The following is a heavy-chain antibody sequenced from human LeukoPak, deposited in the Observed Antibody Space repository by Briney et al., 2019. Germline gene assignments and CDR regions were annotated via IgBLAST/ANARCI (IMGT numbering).Heavy chain of an antibody. CDR1: GGSISSGGYS. CDR2: IYHSGST. CDR3: ARGGPSGNVPYFDY. V-gene: IGHV4-30-2*01. J-gene: IGHJ4*02. D-gene: IGHD3-10*01. Sequence: PSQTLSLTCAVSGGSISSGGYSWRWIRQPPGKGLEWIGYIYHSGSTYYNPSLKSRVTISVDRSKNQFSLKLSSVTAADTAVYYCARGGPSGNVPYFDYWGQGTLVTVSS.